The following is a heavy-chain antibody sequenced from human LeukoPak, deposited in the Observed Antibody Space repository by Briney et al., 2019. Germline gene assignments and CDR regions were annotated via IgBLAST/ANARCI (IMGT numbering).Heavy chain of an antibody. CDR1: GGSISSYY. V-gene: IGHV4-59*12. Sequence: PSETLSLTCTVSGGSISSYYWSWIRQPPGKGLEWIGYIYYSGSTNYNPSLKSRVTISVDTSKNQFSLKLSSVTAADTAVYYCARSRIQLWQYDYWGQGTLVTVSS. D-gene: IGHD5-18*01. CDR2: IYYSGST. CDR3: ARSRIQLWQYDY. J-gene: IGHJ4*02.